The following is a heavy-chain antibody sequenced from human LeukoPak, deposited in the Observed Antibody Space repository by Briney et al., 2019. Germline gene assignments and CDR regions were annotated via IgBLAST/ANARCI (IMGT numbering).Heavy chain of an antibody. D-gene: IGHD6-6*01. J-gene: IGHJ4*02. Sequence: GGSLRLSCAASGFTFSNSAMQWVRQAPGKGLEWVSGITNSGGRTYYADSVRGRFTISRDNSKNTLFLQMNSLRVEDTAVYYCTSSPSRPVDYWGLGTLVTVSP. CDR3: TSSPSRPVDY. CDR2: ITNSGGRT. V-gene: IGHV3-23*01. CDR1: GFTFSNSA.